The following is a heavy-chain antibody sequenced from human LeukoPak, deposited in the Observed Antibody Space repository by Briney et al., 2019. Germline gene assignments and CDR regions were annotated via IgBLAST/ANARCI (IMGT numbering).Heavy chain of an antibody. Sequence: TSETLSLTCAVYGGSFSGYYWSWIRQPPGKGLEWIGEINHSGSTNYNPSLKSRVTISVDTSKNQFSLKVISVTAADTAVYYCARFLAGTRHFHFYYYMDVWGKGTTVTISS. J-gene: IGHJ6*03. CDR3: ARFLAGTRHFHFYYYMDV. CDR2: INHSGST. CDR1: GGSFSGYY. D-gene: IGHD3-9*01. V-gene: IGHV4-34*01.